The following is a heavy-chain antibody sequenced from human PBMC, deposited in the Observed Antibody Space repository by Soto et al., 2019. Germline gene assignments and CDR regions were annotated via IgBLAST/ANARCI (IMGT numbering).Heavy chain of an antibody. Sequence: PGGSLRLSCAASGFTFSSYSMNWVRQAPGKGLEWVSAITGNGDTTYYADSVKGRFTISRDNSKSTLYLQMNSLRAEDTAVYYCAKIDGYFDYWGQGTLVTVSS. CDR3: AKIDGYFDY. CDR1: GFTFSSYS. J-gene: IGHJ4*02. V-gene: IGHV3-23*01. D-gene: IGHD3-22*01. CDR2: ITGNGDTT.